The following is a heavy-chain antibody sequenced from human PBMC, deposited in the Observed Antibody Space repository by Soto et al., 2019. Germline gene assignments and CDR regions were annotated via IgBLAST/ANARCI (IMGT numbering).Heavy chain of an antibody. Sequence: QVQLQQWGAGLLKPSETLSLTCAVYGGSFSGYYWSWIRQPPGKGLEWIGEINHSGSTNYNPSLKSRVTISVDTSKNQFSLKLSSVTAADTAVYYCARGAPNSSSWWVGLDYWAREPWSPSPQ. CDR2: INHSGST. CDR3: ARGAPNSSSWWVGLDY. V-gene: IGHV4-34*01. D-gene: IGHD6-13*01. CDR1: GGSFSGYY. J-gene: IGHJ4*02.